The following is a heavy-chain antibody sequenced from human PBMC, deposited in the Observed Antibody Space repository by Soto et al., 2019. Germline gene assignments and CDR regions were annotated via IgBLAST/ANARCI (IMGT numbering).Heavy chain of an antibody. J-gene: IGHJ4*02. V-gene: IGHV3-33*01. CDR1: GFTFTSS. D-gene: IGHD3-22*01. Sequence: QVQLVESGGGVVQPGRSLRLSCVASGFTFTSSMHWVRQAPGKGLEWVAVVWFDGNNKYYADSVKGRFTISRDNSKNTLYLQMNSLRVEETAGYYCVRGAPRYVSSGPNFAYWGQGPRSPSPQ. CDR3: VRGAPRYVSSGPNFAY. CDR2: VWFDGNNK.